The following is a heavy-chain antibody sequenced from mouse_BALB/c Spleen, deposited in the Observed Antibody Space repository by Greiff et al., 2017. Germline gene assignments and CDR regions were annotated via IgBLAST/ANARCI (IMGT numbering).Heavy chain of an antibody. CDR3: ARHLYITTAFDY. V-gene: IGHV5-6*01. Sequence: EVMLVESGGDLVKPGGSLKLSCAASGFTFSSYGMSWVRQTPDKRLEWVATISSGGSYTYYPDSVKGRFTISRDNAKNTLYLQMSSLKSEDTAMYYCARHLYITTAFDYWGQGTTLTVSS. D-gene: IGHD1-2*01. CDR1: GFTFSSYG. J-gene: IGHJ2*01. CDR2: ISSGGSYT.